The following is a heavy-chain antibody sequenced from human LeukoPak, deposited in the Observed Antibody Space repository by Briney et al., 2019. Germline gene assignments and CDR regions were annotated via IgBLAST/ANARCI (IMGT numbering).Heavy chain of an antibody. CDR2: IYYSGST. D-gene: IGHD6-19*01. V-gene: IGHV4-59*08. CDR1: GGSISSYY. CDR3: ARSRGGRYSSNNWFDP. J-gene: IGHJ5*02. Sequence: PSETLSLTCTVSGGSISSYYWSWIRQPPGKGLEWIGYIYYSGSTNYNPSLKSRVTISVDTSKNQFSLKLSSVTAADTAVYYCARSRGGRYSSNNWFDPWGQGTLVTVSS.